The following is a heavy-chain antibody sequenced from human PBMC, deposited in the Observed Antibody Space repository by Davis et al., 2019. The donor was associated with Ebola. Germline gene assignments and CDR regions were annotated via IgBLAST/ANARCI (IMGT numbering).Heavy chain of an antibody. CDR2: ISAYNGHT. V-gene: IGHV1-18*01. Sequence: ASVKVSCKASGYTFNSHGISWVRQAPGQGLEWMAWISAYNGHTNYAQKFQGRLTLTTDTSTSTVYMELRSLTSDDTAEYYCARGPSYRSSKWDWFDPWGQGTLVTVSS. J-gene: IGHJ5*02. D-gene: IGHD6-6*01. CDR1: GYTFNSHG. CDR3: ARGPSYRSSKWDWFDP.